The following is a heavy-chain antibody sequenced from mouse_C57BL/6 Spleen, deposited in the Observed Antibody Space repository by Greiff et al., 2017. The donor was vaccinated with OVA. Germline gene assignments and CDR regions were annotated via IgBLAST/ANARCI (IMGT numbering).Heavy chain of an antibody. CDR3: ARHRDYDYGGFAY. J-gene: IGHJ3*01. Sequence: EVQGVESGGDLVKPGGSLKLSCAASGFTFSSYGMSWVRQTPDKRLEWVATISSGGSYTYYPDSVKGRFTISRDNAKNTLYLQMSSLKSEDTAMYYCARHRDYDYGGFAYWGQGTLVTVSA. CDR2: ISSGGSYT. CDR1: GFTFSSYG. V-gene: IGHV5-6*01. D-gene: IGHD2-4*01.